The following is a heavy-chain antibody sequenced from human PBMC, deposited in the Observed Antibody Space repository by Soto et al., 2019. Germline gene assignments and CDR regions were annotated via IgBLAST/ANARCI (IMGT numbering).Heavy chain of an antibody. V-gene: IGHV1-69*02. CDR1: GGTFSSYI. Sequence: SVKVSCKASGGTFSSYIISWVRQAPGQGLEWMGRIIPILGIANYAQKFQGRVTITADKSTSTAYMELNSLRSEDTAMYYCARFVGFCTSTTCYDFFDSWGQGTLVTVSS. J-gene: IGHJ4*02. D-gene: IGHD2-2*01. CDR2: IIPILGIA. CDR3: ARFVGFCTSTTCYDFFDS.